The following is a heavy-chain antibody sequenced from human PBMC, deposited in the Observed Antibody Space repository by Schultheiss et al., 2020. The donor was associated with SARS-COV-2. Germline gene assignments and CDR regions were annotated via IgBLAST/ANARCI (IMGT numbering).Heavy chain of an antibody. D-gene: IGHD1/OR15-1a*01. CDR2: IKRKSDGGTT. Sequence: GGSLRLSCTTSGFNFGDRAISWVRQAPGKGLEWVGRIKRKSDGGTTDYAAPVKGRFTISRDDSKNTLYLQMNSLKTEDTAVYYCKQTVGVDAFDIWGQGTMVTVSS. J-gene: IGHJ3*02. CDR3: KQTVGVDAFDI. CDR1: GFNFGDRA. V-gene: IGHV3-15*01.